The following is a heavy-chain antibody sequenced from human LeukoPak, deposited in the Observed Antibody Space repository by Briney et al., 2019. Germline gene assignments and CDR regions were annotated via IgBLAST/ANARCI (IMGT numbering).Heavy chain of an antibody. CDR1: GYTFTSYG. CDR3: ARGTGVVPAAIGLIFQH. D-gene: IGHD2-2*01. CDR2: INPSGGST. Sequence: GASVKVSCKASGYTFTSYGISWVRQAPGQGLEWMGIINPSGGSTSYAQKFQGRVTMTRDTSTSTVYMELSSLRSEDTAVYYCARGTGVVPAAIGLIFQHWGQGTLVTVSS. V-gene: IGHV1-46*01. J-gene: IGHJ1*01.